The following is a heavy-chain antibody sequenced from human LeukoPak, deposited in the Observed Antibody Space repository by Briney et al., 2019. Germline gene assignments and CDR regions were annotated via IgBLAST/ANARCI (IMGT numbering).Heavy chain of an antibody. CDR3: AREAAAGPATDY. CDR1: GFTFSSYA. CDR2: IKQDGSEK. J-gene: IGHJ4*02. Sequence: GGSLRLSCAASGFTFSSYAMSWVRQAPGKGLEWVANIKQDGSEKYYVDSVKGRFTISRDNAKNSLYLQMNSLRAEDTAVYYCAREAAAGPATDYWGQGTLVTVSS. D-gene: IGHD6-13*01. V-gene: IGHV3-7*01.